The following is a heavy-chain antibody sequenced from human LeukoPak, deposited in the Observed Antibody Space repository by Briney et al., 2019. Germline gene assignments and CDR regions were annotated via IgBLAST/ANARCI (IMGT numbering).Heavy chain of an antibody. CDR3: ARDRHYYDRSGYLLYGMDV. Sequence: SETLSLTCAVSGGSISSHYWSWIRQPPGKGLEWIGYIYYSGSTKYNPSLKSRVTISVDTSKNQFSLKLSAVTAADTAVYYCARDRHYYDRSGYLLYGMDVWGQGTTVTVSS. D-gene: IGHD3-22*01. CDR2: IYYSGST. CDR1: GGSISSHY. V-gene: IGHV4-59*11. J-gene: IGHJ6*02.